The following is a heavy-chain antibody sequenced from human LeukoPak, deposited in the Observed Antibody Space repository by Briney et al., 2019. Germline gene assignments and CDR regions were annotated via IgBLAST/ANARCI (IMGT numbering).Heavy chain of an antibody. CDR3: AKDPSELGASGSYNYFDY. CDR2: INDNGVNT. D-gene: IGHD3-10*01. Sequence: PGGSLRLSCAASGFTFSSYAMSWVRQAPGKGLEWVSTINDNGVNTYYAHSVKGRFTISRDNSKNTLYLQLNSLRAEDTAFYYCAKDPSELGASGSYNYFDYWGQGTLVTVSS. CDR1: GFTFSSYA. J-gene: IGHJ4*02. V-gene: IGHV3-23*01.